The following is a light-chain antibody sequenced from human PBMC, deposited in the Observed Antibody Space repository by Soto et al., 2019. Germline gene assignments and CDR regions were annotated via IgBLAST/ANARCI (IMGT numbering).Light chain of an antibody. Sequence: QSALTQPASVSGSPGQSITISCTGTSSDVGGYNSVSWYQQHPGKAPKLMIYEVNNRPSGVSNRFSGSKSGNTASLTVSGLQAEDEADYYCSSYAGSSNVFGTGTKLTVL. CDR2: EVN. CDR3: SSYAGSSNV. V-gene: IGLV2-14*01. J-gene: IGLJ1*01. CDR1: SSDVGGYNS.